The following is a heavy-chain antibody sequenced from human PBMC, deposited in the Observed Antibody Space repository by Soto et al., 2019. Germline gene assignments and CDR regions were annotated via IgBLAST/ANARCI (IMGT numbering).Heavy chain of an antibody. CDR1: GGSISSYY. V-gene: IGHV4-59*01. J-gene: IGHJ4*02. Sequence: QVQLQESGPGLVKPSETLSLTCTVSGGSISSYYWSWIRQPPGKGLEWIGYIYYSGSTNYNPSLKSRVTISVDTSKNQFSLKLSSVTAADTAVYYCARGEGYCSGGSCYAFASPFDYWGQGTLVTVSS. CDR3: ARGEGYCSGGSCYAFASPFDY. CDR2: IYYSGST. D-gene: IGHD2-15*01.